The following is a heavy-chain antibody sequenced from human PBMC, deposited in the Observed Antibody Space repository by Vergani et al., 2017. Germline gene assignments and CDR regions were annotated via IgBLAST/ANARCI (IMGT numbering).Heavy chain of an antibody. J-gene: IGHJ4*02. Sequence: QVQLQESGPGLVKPSETLSLTCTVSGGSISSYYWSWIRQPPGKGLGWIGYIYYSGGTNYNPSLKSRVTISVDTSKNQFTLKLSSVTAADTAVYYCASSDTAMAQFDYWGQGTLVTVSS. CDR2: IYYSGGT. CDR3: ASSDTAMAQFDY. CDR1: GGSISSYY. V-gene: IGHV4-59*01. D-gene: IGHD5-18*01.